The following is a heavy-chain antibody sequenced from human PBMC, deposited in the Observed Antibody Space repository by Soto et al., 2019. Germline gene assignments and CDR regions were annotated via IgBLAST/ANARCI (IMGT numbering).Heavy chain of an antibody. D-gene: IGHD6-13*01. Sequence: SETLSLTCAVYGVSFSGYYWSWIRQPPGKGLEWIGEINHSGSTNYNPSLKSRVTISVDTSKNQFSLKLSSVTAADTAVYYCARQDNYRAAAGIFRNWVIDYWGQETLVTVSS. CDR2: INHSGST. CDR3: ARQDNYRAAAGIFRNWVIDY. V-gene: IGHV4-34*01. J-gene: IGHJ4*02. CDR1: GVSFSGYY.